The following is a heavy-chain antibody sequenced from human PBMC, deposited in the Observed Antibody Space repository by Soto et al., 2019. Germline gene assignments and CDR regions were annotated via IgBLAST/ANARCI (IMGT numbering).Heavy chain of an antibody. CDR2: ISYDGSNK. J-gene: IGHJ4*02. Sequence: VAVISYDGSNKYYADSVKGRFTISRDNSKNTLYLQMNSLRAEDTAVYYCAKDLSSVATITHFDYWGQGTLVTVSS. V-gene: IGHV3-30*18. CDR3: AKDLSSVATITHFDY. D-gene: IGHD5-12*01.